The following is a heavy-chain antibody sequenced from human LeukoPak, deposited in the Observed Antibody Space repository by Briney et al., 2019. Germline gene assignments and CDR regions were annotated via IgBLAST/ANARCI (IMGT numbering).Heavy chain of an antibody. J-gene: IGHJ4*02. CDR2: INSNSGDT. Sequence: GASVKVSCKASGYTFTSYGISWVRQAPGQGLEWMGWINSNSGDTNYAQKFQGRVTMTRDTSITTVYMELSRLGSDDTAVYYCARDLATVATPYFDYWGQGTLVTVSS. CDR1: GYTFTSYG. V-gene: IGHV1-2*02. D-gene: IGHD4-23*01. CDR3: ARDLATVATPYFDY.